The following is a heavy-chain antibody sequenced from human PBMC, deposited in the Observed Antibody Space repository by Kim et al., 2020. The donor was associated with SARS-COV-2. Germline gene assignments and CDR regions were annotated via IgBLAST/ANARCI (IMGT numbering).Heavy chain of an antibody. D-gene: IGHD3-16*02. CDR2: IIPIFGTA. CDR3: ARGPLSGGYTYYFDY. J-gene: IGHJ4*02. CDR1: GGTFSNYA. V-gene: IGHV1-69*13. Sequence: SVKVSCKAYGGTFSNYAISWVRQAPGQGLEWMGGIIPIFGTANYAQRFQDRVTIIADESLSTAYMDLSSLRAEDTAVYYCARGPLSGGYTYYFDYWGQGTLVTVSS.